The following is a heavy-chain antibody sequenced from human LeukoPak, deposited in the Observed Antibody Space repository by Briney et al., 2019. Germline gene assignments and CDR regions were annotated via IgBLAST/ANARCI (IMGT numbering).Heavy chain of an antibody. CDR3: ARVKDFWSGKGFDY. CDR1: GYTLTELS. D-gene: IGHD3-3*01. J-gene: IGHJ4*02. Sequence: ASVKVSCKVSGYTLTELSMHWVRQAPGKGLEWMGWINPNSGGTNYAQKFQGRVTMTRDTSISTAYMELSRLRSDDTAVYYCARVKDFWSGKGFDYWGQGTLVTVSS. V-gene: IGHV1-2*02. CDR2: INPNSGGT.